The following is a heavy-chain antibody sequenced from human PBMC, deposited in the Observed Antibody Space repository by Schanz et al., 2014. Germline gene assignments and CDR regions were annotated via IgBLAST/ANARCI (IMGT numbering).Heavy chain of an antibody. Sequence: EVQLVESGGGLVKPGGSLRLSCAASGFTFSTYSMNWVRQAPGKGLEWVSSISSSSSYIYYADSVKGRFTISRDNAKNTVFLQMNSLRGEDTAVYYCASADYTNYFDYWGQGTLVTVSS. CDR1: GFTFSTYS. V-gene: IGHV3-21*01. J-gene: IGHJ4*02. CDR3: ASADYTNYFDY. CDR2: ISSSSSYI. D-gene: IGHD4-4*01.